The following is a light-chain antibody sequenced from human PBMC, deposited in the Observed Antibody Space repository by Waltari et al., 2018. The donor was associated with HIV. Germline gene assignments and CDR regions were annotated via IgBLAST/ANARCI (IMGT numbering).Light chain of an antibody. CDR1: ESISSW. Sequence: DIQMTQSPSTLTASVGDSVTITCRASESISSWLAWYQQKPGKAPKLLIYKASSLESGVPSRFSGSASGTEFSLTISSLQPDDFATYYCQQYHTNPYTFGQGTKMEI. CDR2: KAS. V-gene: IGKV1-5*03. J-gene: IGKJ2*01. CDR3: QQYHTNPYT.